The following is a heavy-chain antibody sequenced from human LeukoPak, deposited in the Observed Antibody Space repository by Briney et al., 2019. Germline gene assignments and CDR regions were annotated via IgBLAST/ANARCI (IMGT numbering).Heavy chain of an antibody. J-gene: IGHJ4*02. CDR1: GFTFSSYS. D-gene: IGHD1-7*01. V-gene: IGHV3-7*01. CDR2: IKQDGSEK. CDR3: ARVQTTLDY. Sequence: GGSLRLSCAASGFTFSSYSMNWVRQAPGKGLEWVANIKQDGSEKYYVDSVKGRFTISRDNAKNSLYLQMNSLRAEDTAVYYCARVQTTLDYWGQGTLVTVSS.